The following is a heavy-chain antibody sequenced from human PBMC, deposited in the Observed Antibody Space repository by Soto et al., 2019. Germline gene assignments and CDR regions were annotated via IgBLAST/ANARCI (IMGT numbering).Heavy chain of an antibody. CDR1: GFTFDSFA. CDR3: ARGAVTPDS. CDR2: ISASGGST. Sequence: GGSLRLSCAASGFTFDSFAMTWVRQAPGKGLEWVSAISASGGSTYYADSVKGRFTISRDSSKNTLYLQMNSLRAEDTAVYYCARGAVTPDSWGQGTLATVSS. J-gene: IGHJ4*02. D-gene: IGHD3-10*01. V-gene: IGHV3-23*01.